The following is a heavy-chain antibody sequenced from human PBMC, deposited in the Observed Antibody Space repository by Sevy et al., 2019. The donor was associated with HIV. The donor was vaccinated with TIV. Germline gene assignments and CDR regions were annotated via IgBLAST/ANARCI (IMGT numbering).Heavy chain of an antibody. CDR1: GFTFSGSA. CDR3: TRFSSFPSCYESN. D-gene: IGHD5-12*01. Sequence: GGSLRLSCAASGFTFSGSAMHWVRQASGKGLEWVGRIRSKANSYATAYAASVKGRFTISRDDSKNTAYLQMNSLKTEDTAVYYCTRFSSFPSCYESNWGQGTLVTVSS. J-gene: IGHJ4*02. V-gene: IGHV3-73*01. CDR2: IRSKANSYAT.